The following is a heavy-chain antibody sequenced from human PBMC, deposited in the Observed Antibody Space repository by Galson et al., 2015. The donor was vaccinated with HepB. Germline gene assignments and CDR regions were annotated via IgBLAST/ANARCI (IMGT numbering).Heavy chain of an antibody. CDR2: IYPGDSDT. V-gene: IGHV5-51*03. D-gene: IGHD5/OR15-5a*01. J-gene: IGHJ4*02. Sequence: QSGAEVKKPGESLKISCKGSGFRFTSYWIGWVRQMPGKGLEWMGLIYPGDSDTRYSPSFQGQVTISADKSTSTAFLQWSSLKASDTAMYYCARGARVSTITLFDYWGQGTRVTVSS. CDR3: ARGARVSTITLFDY. CDR1: GFRFTSYW.